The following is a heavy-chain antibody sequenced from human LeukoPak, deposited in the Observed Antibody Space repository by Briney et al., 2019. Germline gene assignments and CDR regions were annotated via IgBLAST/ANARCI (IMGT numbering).Heavy chain of an antibody. CDR1: GFTFSNYC. V-gene: IGHV3-7*01. CDR2: IKQDGSEK. D-gene: IGHD6-13*01. CDR3: ARHSSSWSKFDY. J-gene: IGHJ4*02. Sequence: TGGSLRLSCAASGFTFSNYCITWVRQAPGKGLEWVANIKQDGSEKYYVDSVKGRFTISRDNAKNSLYLQMNSLRAEDTAVYYCARHSSSWSKFDYWGQGTLVTVSS.